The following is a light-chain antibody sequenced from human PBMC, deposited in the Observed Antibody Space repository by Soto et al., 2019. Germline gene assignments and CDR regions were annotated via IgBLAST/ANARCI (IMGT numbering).Light chain of an antibody. CDR1: SSDDGSYNL. Sequence: QSALTQPASVSGSPGQSITISCTGTSSDDGSYNLVSWYQQYPGKAPKLMIFEDDERPSGVSNRFSGSKSGNTASLTISGLQAEDEADYYCYSYAGRSTAVFGGGTKVTVL. V-gene: IGLV2-23*01. CDR2: EDD. CDR3: YSYAGRSTAV. J-gene: IGLJ2*01.